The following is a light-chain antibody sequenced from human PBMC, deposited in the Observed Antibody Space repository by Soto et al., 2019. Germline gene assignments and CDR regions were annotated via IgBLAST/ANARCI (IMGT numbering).Light chain of an antibody. CDR2: EVS. CDR1: SSDVGSYNL. Sequence: SVLTQPASVSESPGQSITLSCTGTSSDVGSYNLVSWYQQHPGKVPKLVIYEVSNRPSGVSARFSGSKSDNTASLTISGLQVEDEADYYCCSKSGGTSVIFGGGTKLTVL. V-gene: IGLV2-23*02. J-gene: IGLJ2*01. CDR3: CSKSGGTSVI.